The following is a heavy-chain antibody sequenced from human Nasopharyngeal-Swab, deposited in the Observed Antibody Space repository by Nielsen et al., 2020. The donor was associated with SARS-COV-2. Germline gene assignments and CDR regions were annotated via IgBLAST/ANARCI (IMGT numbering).Heavy chain of an antibody. J-gene: IGHJ4*02. Sequence: SETLSLTCAVYGGSFSGYFLSWIRQPPGKGLEWIGEINHSGSTNYNPSLKSRVTISVDTSKNQFSLKLSSVTAADTAVYYCARSGGDYYDSPFDYWGQGTLVTVSS. CDR3: ARSGGDYYDSPFDY. CDR2: INHSGST. CDR1: GGSFSGYF. V-gene: IGHV4-34*01. D-gene: IGHD3-22*01.